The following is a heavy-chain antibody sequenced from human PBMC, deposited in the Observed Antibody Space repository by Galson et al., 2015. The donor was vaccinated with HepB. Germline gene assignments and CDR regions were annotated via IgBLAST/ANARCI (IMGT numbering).Heavy chain of an antibody. CDR1: GFTFSSYA. CDR2: ISYDGSNK. Sequence: SLRLSCAASGFTFSSYAMHWVRQAPGKGLEWVAVISYDGSNKYYADSVKGRFTISRDNSKNTLYLQMNSLRAEDTAVYYCARANDYYGSGSDFDYWGQGTLVTVSS. CDR3: ARANDYYGSGSDFDY. V-gene: IGHV3-30-3*01. D-gene: IGHD3-10*01. J-gene: IGHJ4*02.